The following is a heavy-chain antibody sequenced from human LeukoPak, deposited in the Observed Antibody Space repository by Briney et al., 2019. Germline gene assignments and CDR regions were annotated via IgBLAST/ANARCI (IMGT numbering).Heavy chain of an antibody. CDR2: IYYSGST. J-gene: IGHJ5*02. CDR3: ARHGGPLWTTYDFWSGYYYQFDP. CDR1: GGSISSYY. V-gene: IGHV4-59*08. Sequence: PSETLSLTCTVSGGSISSYYWSWIRQPPGKGLEWIGYIYYSGSTNYNPSLKSRVTISVDTSKNRFSLKLSSVTAADTAVYYCARHGGPLWTTYDFWSGYYYQFDPWGQGTLVTVSS. D-gene: IGHD3-3*01.